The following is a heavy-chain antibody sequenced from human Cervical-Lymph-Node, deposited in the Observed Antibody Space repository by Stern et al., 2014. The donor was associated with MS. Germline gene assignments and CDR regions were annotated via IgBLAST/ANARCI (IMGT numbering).Heavy chain of an antibody. J-gene: IGHJ4*02. CDR2: VSYDGNTQ. Sequence: QVQLVESGGGVVQPGRSLRLSCEASGFTFRAHAMHWVRQAPGKGPQWLAVVSYDGNTQYYLNSVKGRFTISRDNSKNTVSLQMNSLRPEDTAMYYCARNRAVAGLDYWGRGTLVIVSS. D-gene: IGHD6-19*01. V-gene: IGHV3-30*01. CDR1: GFTFRAHA. CDR3: ARNRAVAGLDY.